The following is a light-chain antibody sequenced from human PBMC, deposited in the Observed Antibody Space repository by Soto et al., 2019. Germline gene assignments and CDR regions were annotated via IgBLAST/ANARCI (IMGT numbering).Light chain of an antibody. J-gene: IGLJ1*01. V-gene: IGLV2-14*03. Sequence: QSVLTQPASVSGSPGQSITISCTGTSSDVGGYNYVSWYQHHPGKAPKLMIFDVSNRPSGVSNRFSGSKSGNTASLTISGLQPEDEADYYCRSYTTSNTRQMVFGTGTKLTVL. CDR3: RSYTTSNTRQMV. CDR2: DVS. CDR1: SSDVGGYNY.